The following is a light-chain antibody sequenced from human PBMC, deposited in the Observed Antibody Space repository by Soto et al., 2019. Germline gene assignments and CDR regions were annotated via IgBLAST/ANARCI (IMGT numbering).Light chain of an antibody. CDR2: DAS. J-gene: IGKJ2*01. CDR3: QQYNTYSYT. Sequence: DIQMTQSPSALSASVGDRVTITCRASQSISSWLAWYQQKPGKAPKLLIYDASSLESRVPSRFSGSGSGTEFTLTISGLRPDDFATYYCQQYNTYSYTFGQGTKLGIK. CDR1: QSISSW. V-gene: IGKV1-5*01.